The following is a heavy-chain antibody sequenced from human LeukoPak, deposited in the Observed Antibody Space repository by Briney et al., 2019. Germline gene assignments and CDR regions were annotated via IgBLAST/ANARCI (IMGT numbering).Heavy chain of an antibody. CDR2: IYYSGST. CDR3: ARAGIAAAYYYMDV. D-gene: IGHD6-13*01. V-gene: IGHV4-59*01. J-gene: IGHJ6*03. CDR1: GGSISSYY. Sequence: PSETLSLTCTVSGGSISSYYWNWIRQPPGKGLEWSGYIYYSGSTNYNPSLKSRVTISVDTSKNQFSLKLSSVTAADTAVYYCARAGIAAAYYYMDVWGRGTTVTVSS.